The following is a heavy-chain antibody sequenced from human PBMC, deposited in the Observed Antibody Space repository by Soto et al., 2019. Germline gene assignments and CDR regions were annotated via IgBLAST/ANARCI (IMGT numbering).Heavy chain of an antibody. CDR3: ARETIWIGESYGMDV. CDR1: GDSVASNIAA. Sequence: PSQTLSLTCDISGDSVASNIAAWNWIRQSPSRGLEWLGRTYYKSKFYYDYAVSVRSRLTINPDTSRNQLSLQLNSVTPEDTAVYYCARETIWIGESYGMDVWGHGTTVTVSS. J-gene: IGHJ6*02. V-gene: IGHV6-1*01. D-gene: IGHD3-10*01. CDR2: TYYKSKFYY.